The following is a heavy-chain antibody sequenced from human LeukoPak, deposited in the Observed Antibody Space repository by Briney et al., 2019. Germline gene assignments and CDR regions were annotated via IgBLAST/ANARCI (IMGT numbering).Heavy chain of an antibody. J-gene: IGHJ4*02. Sequence: GGSLRLSCAASGFTFSGYAMHWVRQAPGKGLEWVAVISYDGSNRYYADSVKGRFIIARDNSKNTLYLQMNSLRAEDTAVYYCAKTYCGGDCYTGHLDYWGQGTLVTVSS. D-gene: IGHD2-21*02. CDR3: AKTYCGGDCYTGHLDY. V-gene: IGHV3-30*18. CDR1: GFTFSGYA. CDR2: ISYDGSNR.